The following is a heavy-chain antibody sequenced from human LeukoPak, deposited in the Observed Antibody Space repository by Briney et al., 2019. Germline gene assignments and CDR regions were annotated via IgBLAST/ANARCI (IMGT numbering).Heavy chain of an antibody. CDR3: TIGLGRPDHDY. CDR1: GVTFSNAW. J-gene: IGHJ4*02. D-gene: IGHD1-26*01. CDR2: MKSKGDGGTT. Sequence: PGGSLRLSCTGSGVTFSNAWMSWVRQAPGKGLEWVGRMKSKGDGGTTDYAAPVKGRFTISRDDSKNTLYLQMNSLQTEDTGVYYCTIGLGRPDHDYWGQGTLVTVSS. V-gene: IGHV3-15*01.